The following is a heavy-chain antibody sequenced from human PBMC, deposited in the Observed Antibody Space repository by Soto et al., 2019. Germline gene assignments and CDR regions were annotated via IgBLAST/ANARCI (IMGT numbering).Heavy chain of an antibody. V-gene: IGHV3-23*01. Sequence: GGSLRLSCAASGFTFSSYAMSWVRQAPGKGLEWVSAISGSGGSTYYADSVKGRFTISRDNSKNTLYLQMNSLRAEDTAVYYCAKAPLLTGTTVGYFDYWGQGTLVTVSS. D-gene: IGHD1-20*01. CDR1: GFTFSSYA. CDR3: AKAPLLTGTTVGYFDY. J-gene: IGHJ4*02. CDR2: ISGSGGST.